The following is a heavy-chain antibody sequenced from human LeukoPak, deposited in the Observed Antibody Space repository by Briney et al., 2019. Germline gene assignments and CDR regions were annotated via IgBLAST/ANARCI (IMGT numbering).Heavy chain of an antibody. J-gene: IGHJ5*02. Sequence: TGESLKISCKGSGYSFTSYWIGWVRQMPGKGLEWMGIIYPGDSDTRYSPSFQGQVTISADKSISTAYLQWSSLKASDTAMYYCAREYSSGWTGGNWFYPWGEGTLVTVSS. CDR1: GYSFTSYW. D-gene: IGHD6-19*01. CDR3: AREYSSGWTGGNWFYP. V-gene: IGHV5-51*01. CDR2: IYPGDSDT.